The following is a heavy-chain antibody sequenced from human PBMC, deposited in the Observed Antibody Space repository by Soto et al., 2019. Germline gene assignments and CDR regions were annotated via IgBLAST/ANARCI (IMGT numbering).Heavy chain of an antibody. D-gene: IGHD6-13*01. J-gene: IGHJ4*02. V-gene: IGHV1-8*01. Sequence: QVQLVQSGAEVKKPGASVKVSCKASGYTFTSYDIHWVRQAPGQGLEWMGWMNPNSGNTGYAQKFQGRVTMTRNTSISTADMELSSLRSDDTAVYDGAREHSSSWRFDYWGQGTLVTVSS. CDR2: MNPNSGNT. CDR1: GYTFTSYD. CDR3: AREHSSSWRFDY.